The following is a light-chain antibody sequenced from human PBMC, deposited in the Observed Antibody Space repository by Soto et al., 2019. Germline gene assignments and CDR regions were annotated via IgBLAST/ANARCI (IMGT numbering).Light chain of an antibody. CDR2: GAS. CDR1: QKITNNF. Sequence: EIVLTQSPVTLSLSPGERATLSCRASQKITNNFLAWFQQKPGLAPRLLIYGASTRASGIPDRFSGSGSGIDFALTISRLEPEDFAVYYCQQYGSSPFTFGQGTKLQIK. V-gene: IGKV3-20*01. J-gene: IGKJ2*01. CDR3: QQYGSSPFT.